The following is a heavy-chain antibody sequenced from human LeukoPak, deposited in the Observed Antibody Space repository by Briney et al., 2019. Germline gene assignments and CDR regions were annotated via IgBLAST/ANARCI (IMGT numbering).Heavy chain of an antibody. CDR1: GFTFSSGY. V-gene: IGHV3-74*01. D-gene: IGHD2-2*02. J-gene: IGHJ4*02. Sequence: PGGSLRLSCAVSGFTFSSGYMHWVRQPPGKGPVWVSRISSDGSNTIYADSVKGRFTISRDDARNKLYLQMNSLRDADTAVYYCARYTGGGIYWGQGTLVTVSS. CDR3: ARYTGGGIY. CDR2: ISSDGSNT.